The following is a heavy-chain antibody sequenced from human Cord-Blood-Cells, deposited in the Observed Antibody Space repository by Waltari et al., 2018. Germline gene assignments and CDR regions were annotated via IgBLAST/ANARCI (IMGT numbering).Heavy chain of an antibody. J-gene: IGHJ4*02. CDR2: IYPGDSDT. D-gene: IGHD6-13*01. V-gene: IGHV5-51*01. CDR3: ARHDGVYSSSWYVDY. CDR1: GYRFTSYC. Sequence: EVQLVKSGAEVNKPGESLKTSCKGSGYRFTSYCIGWVRQMPGKGLEWMGIIYPGDSDTRYSPSFQGQVTISADKSISTAYLQWSSLKASDTAMYYCARHDGVYSSSWYVDYWGQGTLVTVSS.